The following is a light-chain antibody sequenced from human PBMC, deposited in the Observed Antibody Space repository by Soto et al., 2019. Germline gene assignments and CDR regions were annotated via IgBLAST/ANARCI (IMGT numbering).Light chain of an antibody. CDR2: GAS. V-gene: IGKV3-15*01. CDR3: QQYNNWPQT. CDR1: QSVSSN. J-gene: IGKJ3*01. Sequence: EIVMTQSPATLSVSPGERATLSCRASQSVSSNLAWYQQKPGQAPRLLIYGASTRDTGIPARFSGSGSGTEFTLTISSLQSEDFAVYYCQQYNNWPQTFGPGTKVDIK.